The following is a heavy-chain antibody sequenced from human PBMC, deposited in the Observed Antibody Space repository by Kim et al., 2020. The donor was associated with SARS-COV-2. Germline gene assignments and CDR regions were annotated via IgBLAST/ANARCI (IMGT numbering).Heavy chain of an antibody. CDR3: ASCYDFWSGYKQNWFDP. J-gene: IGHJ5*02. V-gene: IGHV1-69*02. CDR1: GGTFSSYT. CDR2: IIPILGIA. Sequence: SVKVSCKASGGTFSSYTISWVRQAPGQGLEWMGRIIPILGIANYAQKFQGRVTITAYKSTSTAYMELSSLRSEDTAVYYCASCYDFWSGYKQNWFDPWGQGTLVTVSS. D-gene: IGHD3-3*01.